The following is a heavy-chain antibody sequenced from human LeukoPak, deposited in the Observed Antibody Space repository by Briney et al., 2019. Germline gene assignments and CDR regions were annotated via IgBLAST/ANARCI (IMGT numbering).Heavy chain of an antibody. CDR2: INHSGST. J-gene: IGHJ6*04. D-gene: IGHD3-10*01. Sequence: SETLSLTCAVYGGSFSGYYWSWIRQPPGKGLEWIGEINHSGSTNYNPSLKSRVTISVDTSKNQFSLKLSSVTAADTAVYYCARDLGGMDVWGKGTTVTVSS. CDR1: GGSFSGYY. V-gene: IGHV4-34*09. CDR3: ARDLGGMDV.